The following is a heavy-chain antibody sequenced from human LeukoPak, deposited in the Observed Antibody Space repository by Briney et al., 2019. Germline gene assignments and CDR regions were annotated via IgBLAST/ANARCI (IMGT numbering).Heavy chain of an antibody. CDR1: GFTFSSYS. Sequence: GGSLRLSCAASGFTFSSYSMNWVRQAPGKGLEWVSSIGSSSSYIYYADSVKGRFTISRDNAKNSLYLQMNSLRAEDTAVYYCARESLSSSGPFDYWGQGTLVTVSS. D-gene: IGHD6-19*01. V-gene: IGHV3-21*01. CDR2: IGSSSSYI. J-gene: IGHJ4*02. CDR3: ARESLSSSGPFDY.